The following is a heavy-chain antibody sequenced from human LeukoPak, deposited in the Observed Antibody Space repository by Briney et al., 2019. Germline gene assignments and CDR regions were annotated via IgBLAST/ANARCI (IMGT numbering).Heavy chain of an antibody. CDR1: GYTFTGYY. CDR2: INPNSGGT. Sequence: ASVMVSCKAAGYTFTGYYMHWVRQAPGQGREWMGWINPNSGGTNYAQKFQGRVTMIRDTAISTAYMALSTLRSHDTAVYACAAFFGPMIVVRVDFDYWGQGTLVTVSS. CDR3: AAFFGPMIVVRVDFDY. D-gene: IGHD3-22*01. J-gene: IGHJ4*02. V-gene: IGHV1-2*02.